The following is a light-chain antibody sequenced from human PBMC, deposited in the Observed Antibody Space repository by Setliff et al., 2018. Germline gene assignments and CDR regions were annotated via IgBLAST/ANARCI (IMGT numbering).Light chain of an antibody. V-gene: IGLV2-11*01. CDR2: DVT. CDR1: SSDVGGYNY. J-gene: IGLJ2*01. CDR3: CSYAGRYTLVR. Sequence: QSVLAQPRSVSGSPGQSVTISCTGTSSDVGGYNYVSWYQQHPGKAPKLMIYDVTKRPSGVPDRFSGSKSGNTASLTISGLQAEDEADYYCCSYAGRYTLVRFGGGTK.